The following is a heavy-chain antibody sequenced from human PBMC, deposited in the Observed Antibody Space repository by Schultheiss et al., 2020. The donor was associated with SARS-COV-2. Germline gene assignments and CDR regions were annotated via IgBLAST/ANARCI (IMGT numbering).Heavy chain of an antibody. D-gene: IGHD2-2*01. CDR3: ARDLDCSSTSCSPP. J-gene: IGHJ5*02. CDR1: GYTFTGYY. Sequence: ASVKVSCTASGYTFTGYYLHWVRQAPGQGLEWVGWINPDSGGTDYARKFQGRVTMTTDTSTSTAYMELRSLRSDDTAVYYCARDLDCSSTSCSPPWGQGTLVTVCS. V-gene: IGHV1-2*02. CDR2: INPDSGGT.